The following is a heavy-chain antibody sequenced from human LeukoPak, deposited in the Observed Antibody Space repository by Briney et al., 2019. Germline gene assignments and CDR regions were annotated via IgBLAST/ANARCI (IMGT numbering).Heavy chain of an antibody. Sequence: GGSLRLSCAASGFSFSSYAMSWVRQAPGKGLEWVSSTSGSGDNTYYAESVKGRFTISRDNSKNTLFLHMNRLRAEDTAVFYCAKRSGYTTGWFFDFWGQGTLVTVSS. CDR1: GFSFSSYA. J-gene: IGHJ4*02. V-gene: IGHV3-23*01. CDR3: AKRSGYTTGWFFDF. CDR2: TSGSGDNT. D-gene: IGHD6-19*01.